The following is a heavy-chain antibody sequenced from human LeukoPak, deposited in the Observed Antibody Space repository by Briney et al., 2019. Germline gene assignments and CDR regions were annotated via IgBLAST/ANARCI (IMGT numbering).Heavy chain of an antibody. V-gene: IGHV3-30*18. Sequence: PRGSLRLSCAASGFTFSSYGMHWVRQAPGKGLEWVAVISYDGSNKYYADSVKGRFTISRDNSKNTLYLQMNSLRAEDTAVYYCAKDQIFIAVAGPFDYWGQGTLVTVSS. J-gene: IGHJ4*02. D-gene: IGHD6-19*01. CDR3: AKDQIFIAVAGPFDY. CDR1: GFTFSSYG. CDR2: ISYDGSNK.